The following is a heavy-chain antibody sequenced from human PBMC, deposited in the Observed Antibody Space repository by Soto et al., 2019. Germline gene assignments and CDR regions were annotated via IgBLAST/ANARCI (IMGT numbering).Heavy chain of an antibody. CDR1: GGSFSGYS. D-gene: IGHD3-22*01. Sequence: SETLSLTCAVYGGSFSGYSWTWIRQPPGTGLEWIGEINHTGSTNYNPSLKSRVTISVDTSKNQFSLKLTSVTAADTAVYYCASSNYDSPIPLYYWGQGTLVTVSS. CDR2: INHTGST. J-gene: IGHJ4*02. CDR3: ASSNYDSPIPLYY. V-gene: IGHV4-34*01.